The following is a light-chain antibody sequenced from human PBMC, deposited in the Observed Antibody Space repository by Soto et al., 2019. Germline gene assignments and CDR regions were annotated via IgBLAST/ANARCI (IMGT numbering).Light chain of an antibody. Sequence: DIQMTQSPSSLSASVGDRVTITCRASQSISTYLNWYQQKPGKAPRLLIYAASSLQSGVPSRSSGSGSGTDFTLTISSLQPEDFANYYCQQSYITPLTFGPGTKVDIK. CDR3: QQSYITPLT. CDR2: AAS. CDR1: QSISTY. J-gene: IGKJ3*01. V-gene: IGKV1-39*01.